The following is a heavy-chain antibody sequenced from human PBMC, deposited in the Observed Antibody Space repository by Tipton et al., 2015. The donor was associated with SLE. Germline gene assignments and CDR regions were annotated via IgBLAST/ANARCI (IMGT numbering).Heavy chain of an antibody. CDR3: ASGAVFGDS. J-gene: IGHJ4*02. CDR1: GYTFTSYD. CDR2: MNPNSGNT. D-gene: IGHD3-3*01. V-gene: IGHV1-8*02. Sequence: QSGAEVKNPGASVKVSCKTSGYTFTSYDINWVRLAAGQGLEWLGWMNPNSGNTGYAQKFQGRLSMTRSTSISTAYMELSSLRSEDTAVYYCASGAVFGDSWGQGTLVTVSS.